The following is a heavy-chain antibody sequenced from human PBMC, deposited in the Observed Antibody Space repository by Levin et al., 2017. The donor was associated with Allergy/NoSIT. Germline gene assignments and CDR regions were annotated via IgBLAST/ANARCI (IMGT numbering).Heavy chain of an antibody. CDR2: INPSGGST. CDR1: GYTFTSYY. Sequence: GESLKISCQASGYTFTSYYMHWVRQAPGQGLEWMGIINPSGGSTSYAQKFQGRVTMTRDTSTSTVYMELSSLRSEDTAVYYCARDSSGIAARRNGALDIWGQGTMVTVSS. V-gene: IGHV1-46*01. J-gene: IGHJ3*02. CDR3: ARDSSGIAARRNGALDI. D-gene: IGHD6-6*01.